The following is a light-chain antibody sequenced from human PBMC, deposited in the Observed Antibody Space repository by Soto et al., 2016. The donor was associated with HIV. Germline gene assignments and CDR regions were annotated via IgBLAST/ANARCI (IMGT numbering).Light chain of an antibody. CDR1: NIGSKS. J-gene: IGLJ2*01. CDR2: DDT. V-gene: IGLV3-21*03. Sequence: SYELTQPPSVSVAPGKTARITCEGNNIGSKSVHWYQQKPGQAPVLVVYDDTDRPSGIPERFSGSKSGNTATLTISRVEAGDEADYYCQVWDSSSDNWGVFGGGTKLTVL. CDR3: QVWDSSSDNWGV.